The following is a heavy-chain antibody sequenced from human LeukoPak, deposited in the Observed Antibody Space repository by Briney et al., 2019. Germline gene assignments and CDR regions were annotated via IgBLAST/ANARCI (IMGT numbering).Heavy chain of an antibody. CDR1: EYTLTELS. J-gene: IGHJ3*02. CDR2: FDPEDGEI. CDR3: AADRGDYSGSYWTAFDI. V-gene: IGHV1-24*01. D-gene: IGHD1-26*01. Sequence: GASVKVSCKVSEYTLTELSMHWVRQAPGKGLGWLGGFDPEDGEIIYAQKFQGRVTMSDDTSTDTAYMELDSLRSDDTAVYYCAADRGDYSGSYWTAFDIWGQGTMVTVSS.